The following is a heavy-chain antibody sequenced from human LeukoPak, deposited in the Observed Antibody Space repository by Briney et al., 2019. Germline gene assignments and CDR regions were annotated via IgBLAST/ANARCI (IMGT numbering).Heavy chain of an antibody. CDR3: ARDYSSGWYYVEWFDP. CDR1: GGSFSSYY. CDR2: IYTSGST. J-gene: IGHJ5*02. D-gene: IGHD6-19*01. Sequence: SETLSLTCAVYGGSFSSYYWSWIRQPAGKGLEWIGRIYTSGSTNYNPSLKSRVTMSVDTSKNQFSLKLSSVTAADTAVYYCARDYSSGWYYVEWFDPWGQGTLVTVSS. V-gene: IGHV4-4*07.